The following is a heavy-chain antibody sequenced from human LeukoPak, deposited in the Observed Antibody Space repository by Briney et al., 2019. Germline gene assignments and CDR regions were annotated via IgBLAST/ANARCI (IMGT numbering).Heavy chain of an antibody. CDR2: INPSGGST. J-gene: IGHJ4*02. V-gene: IGHV1-46*01. Sequence: GASVKVSCKASGYTFTSYYMHWVRQAPGQGLEWMGIINPSGGSTSYAQKFQGRVTMTRDASTSTVYMELSSLRSEDTAVYYCARDMQQLDPEDYWGQGTLVTVSS. CDR3: ARDMQQLDPEDY. D-gene: IGHD6-13*01. CDR1: GYTFTSYY.